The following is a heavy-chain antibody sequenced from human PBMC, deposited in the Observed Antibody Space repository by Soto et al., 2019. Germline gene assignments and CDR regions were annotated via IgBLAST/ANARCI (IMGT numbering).Heavy chain of an antibody. J-gene: IGHJ4*02. D-gene: IGHD3-22*01. CDR3: VKPSGYYSDSYADYAI. Sequence: PGGSLRLSCSASGFGFSSYGIHWVRQAPGKGLGCVSAISSEGGSTYYADSVKGRFTIYRDNSKDTQFLQMTSLRAEDTAVYSCVKPSGYYSDSYADYAIWGQGTLVTVSS. CDR2: ISSEGGST. V-gene: IGHV3-64D*06. CDR1: GFGFSSYG.